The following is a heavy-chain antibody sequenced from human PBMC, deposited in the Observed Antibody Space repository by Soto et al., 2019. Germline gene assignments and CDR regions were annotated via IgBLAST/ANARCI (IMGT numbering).Heavy chain of an antibody. V-gene: IGHV3-11*01. CDR1: GFIFSDYY. D-gene: IGHD1-1*01. J-gene: IGHJ6*02. CDR3: ARAPTGTTPGHRYYYYGMDV. CDR2: ISSSGSAM. Sequence: PGGSLRLSCAASGFIFSDYYMSWIRQAPGKGLDWVSYISSSGSAMYYADSVKGRCTISRDNAKNSLYLQMNSLRAEDTAVYYCARAPTGTTPGHRYYYYGMDVWGQGTTVTVSS.